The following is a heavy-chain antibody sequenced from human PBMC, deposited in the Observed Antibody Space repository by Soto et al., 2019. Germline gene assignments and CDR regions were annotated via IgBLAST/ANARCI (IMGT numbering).Heavy chain of an antibody. Sequence: QVQLQESGPGLVKPSETLSLTCTVSGGSISSYYWSWIRQPPGKGLEWIGYIYYSGSTNYNPSLKSRVTISVDTSKNQCSLKLSSVTAADTAVYYCARGDYYDSSGYRPLIDYWGQGTLVTVSS. D-gene: IGHD3-22*01. J-gene: IGHJ4*02. CDR2: IYYSGST. CDR3: ARGDYYDSSGYRPLIDY. V-gene: IGHV4-59*01. CDR1: GGSISSYY.